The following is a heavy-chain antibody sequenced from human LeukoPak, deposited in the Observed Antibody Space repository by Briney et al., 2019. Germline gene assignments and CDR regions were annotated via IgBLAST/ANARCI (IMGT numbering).Heavy chain of an antibody. CDR2: INWNGGST. CDR1: GFTFSKDD. Sequence: GGSLRLSCAASGFTFSKDDFHWVRQAPGKGLEWVSGINWNGGSTGYADSVKGRFTISRDNAKNSLYLQMNSLRAEDTALYHCARDRGQKTFDPWGQGTLVTVSS. J-gene: IGHJ5*02. CDR3: ARDRGQKTFDP. V-gene: IGHV3-20*01.